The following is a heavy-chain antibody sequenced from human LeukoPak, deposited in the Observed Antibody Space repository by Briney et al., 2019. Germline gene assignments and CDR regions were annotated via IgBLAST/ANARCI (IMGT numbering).Heavy chain of an antibody. J-gene: IGHJ4*02. CDR2: IYYSGST. Sequence: SETLSLTCAVYGGSFSGYYWSWIRQPPGKGLEWIGSIYYSGSTYYNPSLKSRVTISVDTSKNQFSLKLSSVTAADTAVYYCAREYYYDSSGVYWGQGTLVTVSS. D-gene: IGHD3-22*01. CDR1: GGSFSGYY. CDR3: AREYYYDSSGVY. V-gene: IGHV4-34*01.